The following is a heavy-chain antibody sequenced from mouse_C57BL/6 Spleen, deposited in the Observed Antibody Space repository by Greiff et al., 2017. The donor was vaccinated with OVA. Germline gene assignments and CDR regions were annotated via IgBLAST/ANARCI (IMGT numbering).Heavy chain of an antibody. CDR1: GFNIKNTY. CDR2: IDPANGNT. Sequence: EVQLQQSVAELVRPGASVKLSCTASGFNIKNTYMHWVKQRPEQGLEWIGRIDPANGNTKYAPKFQGKATITADKSSSTAYMQLSSLTSEDSAVYYCARPHYYGSSYFDYWGQGTTLTVSS. D-gene: IGHD1-1*01. V-gene: IGHV14-3*01. J-gene: IGHJ2*01. CDR3: ARPHYYGSSYFDY.